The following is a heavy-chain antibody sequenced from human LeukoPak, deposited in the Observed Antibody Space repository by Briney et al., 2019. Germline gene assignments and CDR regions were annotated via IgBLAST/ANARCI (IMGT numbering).Heavy chain of an antibody. CDR3: ARPITMVRGVIITDNWFDP. J-gene: IGHJ5*02. CDR2: FYHSGST. V-gene: IGHV4-38-2*02. CDR1: GYSISRGYY. D-gene: IGHD3-10*01. Sequence: PSETLSLTCTVSGYSISRGYYWGWIRQPPGKGLEFIGSFYHSGSTYYNPSLKSRVTISVDTSKNQLSLKLSSVTAADTAVYYCARPITMVRGVIITDNWFDPWGQGTLVTVSS.